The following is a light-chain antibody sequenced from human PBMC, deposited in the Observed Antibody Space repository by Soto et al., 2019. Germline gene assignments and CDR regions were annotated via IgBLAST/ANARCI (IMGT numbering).Light chain of an antibody. CDR1: HTVTSNY. CDR3: QQYGGSPRT. CDR2: GAS. J-gene: IGKJ1*01. Sequence: EIVLTQSTDTLSLSPGERATLSCRASHTVTSNYLAWYQQKPGQAPRLLIYGASSRATDIPDRFSGSGSGTEFTLTISRLETEDFAVYYCQQYGGSPRTFGQGTKVEIK. V-gene: IGKV3-20*01.